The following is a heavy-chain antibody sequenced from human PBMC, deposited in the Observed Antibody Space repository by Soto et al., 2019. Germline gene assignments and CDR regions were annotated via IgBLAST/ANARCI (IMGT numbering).Heavy chain of an antibody. Sequence: EVQLVESGGGLVQPGGSLRLSCAASGFTFSSYSMNWVRQAPGKGLEWVSYISSSSSTIYYADSVKGRFTISRDNAKNSLYLQMNSLRAEDTAVYYCARDREDYGVSYYFDYWGQGTLVTVSS. J-gene: IGHJ4*02. CDR2: ISSSSSTI. CDR3: ARDREDYGVSYYFDY. D-gene: IGHD4-17*01. CDR1: GFTFSSYS. V-gene: IGHV3-48*01.